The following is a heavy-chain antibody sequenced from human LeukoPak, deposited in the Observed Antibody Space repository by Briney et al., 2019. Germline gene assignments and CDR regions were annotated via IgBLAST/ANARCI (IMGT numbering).Heavy chain of an antibody. CDR1: GFTFSSYA. CDR2: ISYDGSNK. D-gene: IGHD6-19*01. Sequence: PGRSLRLSCAASGFTFSSYAMHWVRQAPGKGLEWVAVISYDGSNKYYADSVKGRFTISRDNSKNTLYLQMNSLRAEDTAVYYCARDGKQWLVPESGYFDYWGQGTLVTVSS. J-gene: IGHJ4*02. V-gene: IGHV3-30-3*01. CDR3: ARDGKQWLVPESGYFDY.